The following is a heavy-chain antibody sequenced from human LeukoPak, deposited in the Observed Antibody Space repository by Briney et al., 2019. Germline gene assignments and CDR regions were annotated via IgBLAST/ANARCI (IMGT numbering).Heavy chain of an antibody. CDR3: AKADYCSSTSCARLVDY. D-gene: IGHD2-2*01. CDR2: INSDGSTT. Sequence: PGGSLRLSCAASGFTFSSYWMHWVRQAPGKGLMWVSRINSDGSTTNYADSVKGRFTISRDNSKNTLYLQMNSLRAEDTAVYYCAKADYCSSTSCARLVDYWGQGTLVTVSS. V-gene: IGHV3-74*01. CDR1: GFTFSSYW. J-gene: IGHJ4*02.